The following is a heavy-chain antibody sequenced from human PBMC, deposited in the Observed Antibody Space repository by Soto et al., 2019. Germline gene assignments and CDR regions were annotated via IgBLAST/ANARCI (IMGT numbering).Heavy chain of an antibody. CDR3: ARDSTPPSEYSSSWYVPADY. J-gene: IGHJ4*02. D-gene: IGHD6-13*01. V-gene: IGHV1-69*04. CDR1: GGTFSSYT. Sequence: ASVKVSCKASGGTFSSYTISWVRQAPGQGLEWMGRIIPILGIANYAQKFQGRVTITADKSTSTAYMELSSLRSEDTAVYYCARDSTPPSEYSSSWYVPADYWGQGTLVTVSS. CDR2: IIPILGIA.